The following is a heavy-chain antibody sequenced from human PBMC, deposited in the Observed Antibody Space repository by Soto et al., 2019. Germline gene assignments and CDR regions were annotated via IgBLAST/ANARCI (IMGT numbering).Heavy chain of an antibody. V-gene: IGHV3-23*01. CDR2: ISGSGGSA. J-gene: IGHJ4*02. D-gene: IGHD3-3*01. Sequence: EVQLLESGGGLVQPGGSLRLSYAASGFTFGSHAMIWVRQAPGKGLEWVSAISGSGGSAYYADSVKGRFTISRDNSINTLYLQMNSLRAEDTALYYCAKEPYSDFWSAYYYFDYWGQGTLVTVSS. CDR3: AKEPYSDFWSAYYYFDY. CDR1: GFTFGSHA.